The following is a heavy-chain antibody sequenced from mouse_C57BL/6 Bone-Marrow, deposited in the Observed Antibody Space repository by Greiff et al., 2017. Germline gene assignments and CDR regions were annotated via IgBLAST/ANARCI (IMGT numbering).Heavy chain of an antibody. V-gene: IGHV1-55*01. CDR1: GYTFSSYW. D-gene: IGHD1-1*01. CDR3: ARGRRYHDWYCDV. CDR2: IYPGSGST. J-gene: IGHJ1*03. Sequence: VQLQQPGAELVKPGASVKMSCKASGYTFSSYWITWVKQRPGQGLEWIGDIYPGSGSTNYNEKFKSKATLTVYTSTSTAYMQLSSLTSEYSAVYCCARGRRYHDWYCDVWGTGTTVTVSS.